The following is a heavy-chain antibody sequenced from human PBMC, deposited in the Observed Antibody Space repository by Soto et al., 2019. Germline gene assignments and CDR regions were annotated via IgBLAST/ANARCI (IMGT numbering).Heavy chain of an antibody. V-gene: IGHV4-59*01. CDR3: ARESSSDYYYGMDV. J-gene: IGHJ6*02. D-gene: IGHD2-2*01. CDR2: IYYSGST. CDR1: GGSISSYY. Sequence: SETLSLTCTVSGGSISSYYWSWIRQPPGKGLEWIGYIYYSGSTNYNPSLKSRVTISVDTSKNQFSLKLSSVTAADTTVYYCARESSSDYYYGMDVWGQGTTVTVSS.